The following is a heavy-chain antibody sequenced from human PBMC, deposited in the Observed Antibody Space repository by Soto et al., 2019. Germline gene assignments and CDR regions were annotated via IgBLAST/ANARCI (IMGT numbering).Heavy chain of an antibody. CDR1: GYTFTSYY. CDR3: AREGIMITFGGVTGPNYYGMDV. Sequence: ASVKVSCKASGYTFTSYYMHWVRQAPGQGLEWMGIINPSGGSTSYAQKFQGRVTMTRDTSTSTVYMELSSLRSEDTAVYYCAREGIMITFGGVTGPNYYGMDVWGQGTTVTVSS. J-gene: IGHJ6*02. V-gene: IGHV1-46*01. D-gene: IGHD3-16*01. CDR2: INPSGGST.